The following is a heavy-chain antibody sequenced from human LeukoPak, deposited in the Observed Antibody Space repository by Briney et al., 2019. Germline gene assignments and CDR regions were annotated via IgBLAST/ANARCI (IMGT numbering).Heavy chain of an antibody. J-gene: IGHJ4*02. V-gene: IGHV4-59*01. CDR3: ARGAVGPSRSIYYFDY. Sequence: PSETLSLTCTVSGGSISSYYWSWIRLPPGKGLEWIGYIYYSGTTNYNPSLKSRVTISVDTSKRQFSLKLSSVTAADTAVYYCARGAVGPSRSIYYFDYWGQGTLVTVSS. CDR1: GGSISSYY. CDR2: IYYSGTT. D-gene: IGHD6-6*01.